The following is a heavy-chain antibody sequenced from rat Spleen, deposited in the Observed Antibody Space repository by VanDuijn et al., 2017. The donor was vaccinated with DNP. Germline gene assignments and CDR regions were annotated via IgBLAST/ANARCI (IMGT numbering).Heavy chain of an antibody. V-gene: IGHV5-22*01. CDR1: GFTFSDYY. D-gene: IGHD1-7*01. CDR3: GRHRTTGSLDC. CDR2: ISPSGSRP. J-gene: IGHJ2*01. Sequence: EVQLVESGGGLVQPGRSLKLSCAASGFTFSDYYMAWVRQAPTKGLEWVAAISPSGSRPYSPDSVKGRFTISRDTAKSSLYLQMNSLKSEDTATYYCGRHRTTGSLDCWGQGVMVTVFS.